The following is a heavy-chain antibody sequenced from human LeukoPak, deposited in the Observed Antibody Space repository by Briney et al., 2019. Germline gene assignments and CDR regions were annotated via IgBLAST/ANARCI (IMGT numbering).Heavy chain of an antibody. D-gene: IGHD2-2*01. CDR2: INSDGSSK. CDR1: GFRFNTYW. Sequence: PGGSLRLSCAASGFRFNTYWMSWVRQAPGKGLGGVSRINSDGSSKIYAEPARGRFYIYRDNDKNRLYVQMNSVRGEDRGVYYCARGLSGYASSLGYWGQGTLVTVSS. J-gene: IGHJ4*02. V-gene: IGHV3-74*01. CDR3: ARGLSGYASSLGY.